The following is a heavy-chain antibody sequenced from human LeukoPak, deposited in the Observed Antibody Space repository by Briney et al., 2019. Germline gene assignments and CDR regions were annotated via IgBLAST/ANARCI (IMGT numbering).Heavy chain of an antibody. Sequence: GGSLRLSCAASGFIFNSYWMNWLRQAPGKGLEWVANVDQDGSEKYYVGSVKGRFTISRDNAKNSLYLQMNSLRAEDTAVYYCARVMEDCTNGVCQIYYYYGMDVWGQGTTVTVSS. J-gene: IGHJ6*02. CDR3: ARVMEDCTNGVCQIYYYYGMDV. V-gene: IGHV3-7*01. CDR1: GFIFNSYW. CDR2: VDQDGSEK. D-gene: IGHD2-8*01.